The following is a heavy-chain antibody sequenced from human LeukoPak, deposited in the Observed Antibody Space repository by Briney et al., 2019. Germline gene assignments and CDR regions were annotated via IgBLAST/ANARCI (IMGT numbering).Heavy chain of an antibody. V-gene: IGHV5-51*01. CDR3: ARASRDGYNQNFDH. CDR2: IYPGGSET. Sequence: GESLKISCKGLGSSFSNYWSAWVRQMPGTGLEWMGIIYPGGSETRYDPSFQGQVTISADMSTSTAYLQWSSLRASDTAMYYCARASRDGYNQNFDHWGQGTLVTVSS. CDR1: GSSFSNYW. D-gene: IGHD5-24*01. J-gene: IGHJ4*02.